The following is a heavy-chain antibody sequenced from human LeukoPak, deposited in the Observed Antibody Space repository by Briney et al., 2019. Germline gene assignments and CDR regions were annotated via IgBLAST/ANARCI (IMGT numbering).Heavy chain of an antibody. CDR1: GGTISSYY. CDR3: ARDRGIVATIADYYYYGMDV. D-gene: IGHD5-12*01. V-gene: IGHV4-59*01. CDR2: IYYSGST. J-gene: IGHJ6*02. Sequence: SETLSLTCTVSGGTISSYYWSWIRQPPGKGLEWIGYIYYSGSTNYNPSLKSRVTISVDTSKNQFSLKLSSVTAADTAVYYCARDRGIVATIADYYYYGMDVWGQGTTVTVSS.